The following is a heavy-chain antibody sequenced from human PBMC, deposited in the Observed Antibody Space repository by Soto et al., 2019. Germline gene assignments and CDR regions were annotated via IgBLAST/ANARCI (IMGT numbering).Heavy chain of an antibody. CDR3: ARAGESITIFGVGPRMDV. J-gene: IGHJ6*02. V-gene: IGHV4-30-4*01. CDR1: GGSISSGDYY. Sequence: PSETLSLTGTVSGGSISSGDYYWSWIRQPPGKGLEWIGYIYYSGSTYYNPSLKSRVTISVDTSKNQFSLKLRSVTAADTAVYYCARAGESITIFGVGPRMDVWGQGTPVTVFS. D-gene: IGHD3-3*01. CDR2: IYYSGST.